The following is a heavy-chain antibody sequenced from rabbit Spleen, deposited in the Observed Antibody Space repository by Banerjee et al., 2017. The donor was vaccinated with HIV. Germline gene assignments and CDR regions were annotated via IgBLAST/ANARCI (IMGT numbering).Heavy chain of an antibody. J-gene: IGHJ3*01. V-gene: IGHV1S45*01. Sequence: QEQLEESGGDLVKPGASLTLTCTASGFSFSSSDYMCWVRQAPGKGLEWIACIYGGSGSNTYYASWAKGRFTISKSSSTTVDLKMTSLTAADTATYFCARDHNRASAVWSYDLWGQGTLVTVS. CDR1: GFSFSSSDY. CDR2: IYGGSGSNT. CDR3: ARDHNRASAVWSYDL. D-gene: IGHD2-1*01.